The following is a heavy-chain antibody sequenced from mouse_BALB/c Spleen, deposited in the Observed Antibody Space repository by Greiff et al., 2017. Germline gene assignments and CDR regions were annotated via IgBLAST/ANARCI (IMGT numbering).Heavy chain of an antibody. Sequence: EVQLQQSGAELVRSGASVKLSCTASGFNIKDYYMHWVKQRPEQGLEWIGWIDPENGDTEYAPKFQGKATMTADTSSNTAYLQLSSLTSEDTAVYYCTGEYYAMDYWGQGTSVTVSS. CDR2: IDPENGDT. CDR3: TGEYYAMDY. CDR1: GFNIKDYY. J-gene: IGHJ4*01. V-gene: IGHV14-4*02.